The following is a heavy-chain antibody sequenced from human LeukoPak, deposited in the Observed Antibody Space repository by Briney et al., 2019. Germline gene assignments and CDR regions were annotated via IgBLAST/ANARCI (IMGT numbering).Heavy chain of an antibody. Sequence: PSETLSLTCAVYGGSFSGYYWSWIRQPPGKGLEWIGEINHSGSTNYNPSLKSRVTISVDTSKNQFSLKLSSVTAADTAVYYCARGPRWYYYDSSGYLDYWGQGTLVTVSS. CDR1: GGSFSGYY. D-gene: IGHD3-22*01. V-gene: IGHV4-34*01. CDR3: ARGPRWYYYDSSGYLDY. J-gene: IGHJ4*02. CDR2: INHSGST.